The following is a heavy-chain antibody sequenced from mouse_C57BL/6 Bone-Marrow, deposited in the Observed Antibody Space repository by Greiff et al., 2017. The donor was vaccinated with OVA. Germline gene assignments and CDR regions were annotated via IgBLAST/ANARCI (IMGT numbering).Heavy chain of an antibody. Sequence: EVQLQQSGPELVKPGASVKISCKASGYTFTDYYMNWVKQSHGKSLEWIGDINPNNGGTSYNQKFKGKATLTVDKSSSTAYMELRSLTSEDSAVYYCASSYYYGSSYWPMDYWGQGTSVTVSS. J-gene: IGHJ4*01. CDR3: ASSYYYGSSYWPMDY. V-gene: IGHV1-26*01. CDR2: INPNNGGT. D-gene: IGHD1-1*01. CDR1: GYTFTDYY.